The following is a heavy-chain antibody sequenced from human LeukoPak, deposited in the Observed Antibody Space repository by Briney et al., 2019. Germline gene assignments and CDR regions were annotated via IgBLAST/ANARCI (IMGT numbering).Heavy chain of an antibody. D-gene: IGHD1-20*01. CDR1: GFTFSSYS. Sequence: GGSLRLXCAASGFTFSSYSMNWVRQAPGKGLEWVSSISSSSSYIYYADSVKGRFTISRDNAKTSLYLQMNSLRAEDTAVYYCARVRITGTTRFFDYWGQGTLVTVSS. CDR2: ISSSSSYI. CDR3: ARVRITGTTRFFDY. J-gene: IGHJ4*02. V-gene: IGHV3-21*01.